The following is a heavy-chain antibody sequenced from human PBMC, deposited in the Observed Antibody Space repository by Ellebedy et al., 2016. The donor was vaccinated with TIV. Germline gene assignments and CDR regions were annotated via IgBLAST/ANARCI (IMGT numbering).Heavy chain of an antibody. V-gene: IGHV3-48*01. D-gene: IGHD6-13*01. J-gene: IGHJ4*02. Sequence: GGSLRLSXAASGFTFSSYSMNWVRQAPGKGLEWVSYISSSSTIYYADSVKGRFTISRDNAKNSLYLQMNSLRAGDTAVYYCARDLAGTWDYWGQGTLVTVSS. CDR1: GFTFSSYS. CDR2: ISSSSTI. CDR3: ARDLAGTWDY.